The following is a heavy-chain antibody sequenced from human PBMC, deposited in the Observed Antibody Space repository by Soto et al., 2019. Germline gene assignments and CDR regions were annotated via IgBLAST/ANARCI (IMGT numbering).Heavy chain of an antibody. CDR3: AKPRGDYVWGSPGMDV. V-gene: IGHV3-21*04. CDR2: ISSANAYI. D-gene: IGHD3-16*01. CDR1: GFTFNSYS. J-gene: IGHJ6*02. Sequence: GGSLRLSCVASGFTFNSYSMNWVRQAPGKGLEWVSSISSANAYIYYADSVKGRFTISRDNSKNTLYLQMNSLRAEDTAVYYCAKPRGDYVWGSPGMDVWGQGTTVTVSS.